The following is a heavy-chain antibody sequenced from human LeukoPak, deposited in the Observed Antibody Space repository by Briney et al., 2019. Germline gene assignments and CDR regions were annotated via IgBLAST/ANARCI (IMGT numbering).Heavy chain of an antibody. Sequence: ASVKVSCKASGYTFTSYPMHWVRQAAGQRLEWMGWINACNGNTKYSQEFQGRVTITRDTSASTAYMELSSLRSEDMAVYYCARFSRYSSGWYLGAFDIWGQGTMVTVSS. CDR1: GYTFTSYP. J-gene: IGHJ3*02. D-gene: IGHD6-19*01. V-gene: IGHV1-3*03. CDR3: ARFSRYSSGWYLGAFDI. CDR2: INACNGNT.